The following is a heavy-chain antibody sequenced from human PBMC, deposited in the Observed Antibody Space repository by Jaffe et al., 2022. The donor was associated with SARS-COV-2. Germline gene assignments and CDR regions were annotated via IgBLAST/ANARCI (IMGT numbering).Heavy chain of an antibody. CDR3: ARRLRWAYDR. CDR1: GFSLNTNGVG. J-gene: IGHJ4*02. CDR2: IEWDDDK. V-gene: IGHV2-5*02. D-gene: IGHD3-16*01. Sequence: QITLKESGPTLVKPTQTLTLTCTFSGFSLNTNGVGVGWFRQPPGKALEWLAVIEWDDDKRYSPSLTSRLTITKDTSKNQVVLTMANMDPVDTATYSCARRLRWAYDRWGQGTLVTVSS.